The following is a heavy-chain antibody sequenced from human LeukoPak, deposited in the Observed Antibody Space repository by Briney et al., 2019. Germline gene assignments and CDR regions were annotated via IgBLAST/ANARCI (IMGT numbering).Heavy chain of an antibody. Sequence: GGSLRLSCAASGFTFSYYAMHWVRQAPGKGLEWVAVISYDAINKDYADSVKGRFTISRDNSKSTLYLQLTSLRAEDTAVYYCARGIAAVVSIRPYYYFDFWGQGALVTVSS. CDR3: ARGIAAVVSIRPYYYFDF. V-gene: IGHV3-30*14. CDR1: GFTFSYYA. D-gene: IGHD6-13*01. CDR2: ISYDAINK. J-gene: IGHJ4*02.